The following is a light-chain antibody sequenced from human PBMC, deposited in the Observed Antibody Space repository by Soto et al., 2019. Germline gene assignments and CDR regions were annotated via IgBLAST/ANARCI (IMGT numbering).Light chain of an antibody. CDR1: QGISNY. Sequence: DIPMTQSPSSLSESVGDRVTITCRASQGISNYLAWYQQKPGKVPKLLIYAASTLQSGVPSRFSGSGSGTDFTLPISSQQPEDVATYYCQKYNSAPRTCVQGTKVEIK. CDR3: QKYNSAPRT. J-gene: IGKJ1*01. V-gene: IGKV1-27*01. CDR2: AAS.